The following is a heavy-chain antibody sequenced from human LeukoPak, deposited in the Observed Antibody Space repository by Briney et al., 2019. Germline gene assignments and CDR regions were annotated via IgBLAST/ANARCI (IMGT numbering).Heavy chain of an antibody. V-gene: IGHV3-7*05. CDR3: ARLTFGGFLYGMDV. Sequence: GGSLRLSCAASGFSLGNFWMTWVRQAPGKGLEWVANVKQDGSERYYVDSLKGRFTISRDNARNSLHLQMNSLRAEDTAVYYCARLTFGGFLYGMDVWGQGTTATVSS. CDR1: GFSLGNFW. D-gene: IGHD3-16*01. CDR2: VKQDGSER. J-gene: IGHJ6*02.